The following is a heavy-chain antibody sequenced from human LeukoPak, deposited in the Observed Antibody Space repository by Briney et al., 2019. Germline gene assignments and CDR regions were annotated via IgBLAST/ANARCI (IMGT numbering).Heavy chain of an antibody. Sequence: GGFLSLCSASAGFIITSYAMWCRRQAPGEVVGWVYINCGGGDNTYYAVSLKGRFSIYRDISKNTLYLQMNSLKTEDTAVYYCSRGGMIVVVITSDDAFDMWGQGTMVTVSS. D-gene: IGHD3-22*01. J-gene: IGHJ3*02. CDR1: GFIITSYA. CDR3: SRGGMIVVVITSDDAFDM. CDR2: NCGGGDNT. V-gene: IGHV3-23*01.